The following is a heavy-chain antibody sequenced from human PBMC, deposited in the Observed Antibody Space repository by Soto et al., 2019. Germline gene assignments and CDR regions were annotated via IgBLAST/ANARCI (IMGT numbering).Heavy chain of an antibody. D-gene: IGHD2-2*01. CDR3: ARSLVPAYYYYGMYV. CDR1: GYSFGSYW. J-gene: IGHJ6*02. Sequence: SLNSSCKGSGYSFGSYWIGWVRQMPGKGLPWMGIIYPGVSDTRYSPPFKGQVTISADKSISTAYLQWRSLKASETAMYYCARSLVPAYYYYGMYVWGQGTRVSVSS. CDR2: IYPGVSDT. V-gene: IGHV5-51*01.